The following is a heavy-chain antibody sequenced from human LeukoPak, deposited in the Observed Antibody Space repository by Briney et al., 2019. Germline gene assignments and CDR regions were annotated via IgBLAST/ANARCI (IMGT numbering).Heavy chain of an antibody. V-gene: IGHV4-34*01. J-gene: IGHJ3*02. Sequence: SETLSLTCAIYGGSFSGYYWSWIRQPPGKGLEWIGEINHSGSTNYNPSLKSRVTISVDTSKNQFSLKLSSVTAADTAVYYCARTPNPRRRAAAGREGAFDIWGQGTMVTVSS. D-gene: IGHD6-13*01. CDR3: ARTPNPRRRAAAGREGAFDI. CDR2: INHSGST. CDR1: GGSFSGYY.